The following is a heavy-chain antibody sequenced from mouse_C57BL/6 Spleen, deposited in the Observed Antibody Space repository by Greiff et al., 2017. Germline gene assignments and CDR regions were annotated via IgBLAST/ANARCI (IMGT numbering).Heavy chain of an antibody. CDR3: ARHDSSGYFDY. J-gene: IGHJ2*01. Sequence: EVMLVESGGGLVQPGGSLKLSCAASGFTFSDYYMYWVRQTPEKRLEWVAYISNGGGSTYYPDTVKGRFTISRDNAKNTLYLQMSRLKSEDTAMYYGARHDSSGYFDYWGQGTTLTVSS. CDR1: GFTFSDYY. CDR2: ISNGGGST. V-gene: IGHV5-12*01. D-gene: IGHD3-2*02.